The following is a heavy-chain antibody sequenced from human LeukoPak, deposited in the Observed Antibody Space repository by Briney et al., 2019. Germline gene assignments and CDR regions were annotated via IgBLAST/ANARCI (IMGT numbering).Heavy chain of an antibody. CDR3: ARQTGSGLFILP. V-gene: IGHV4-39*01. CDR1: GGSISTSNSY. J-gene: IGHJ4*02. Sequence: SETLSLTCTVSGGSISTSNSYWGWIRQPPGKGLEWIGSIYYSGNTYYNASLKSQVSISIDTSKNQFSLRLTSVTAADTAVYYCARQTGSGLFILPGGQGTLVTVSS. D-gene: IGHD3/OR15-3a*01. CDR2: IYYSGNT.